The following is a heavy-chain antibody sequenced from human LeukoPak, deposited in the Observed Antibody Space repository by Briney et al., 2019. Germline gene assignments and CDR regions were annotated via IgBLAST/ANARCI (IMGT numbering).Heavy chain of an antibody. CDR1: VGTFSSYA. V-gene: IGHV1-69*13. CDR2: IIPIFGTA. D-gene: IGHD3-10*01. CDR3: ARDIGSGSFANWFDP. Sequence: ASVKVSCKASVGTFSSYAISCVRQDPGQGLEWMGRIIPIFGTANYAQKFQGRVTITADESTSTAYMELSSLRSEDTAVYYCARDIGSGSFANWFDPWGQGTLVTVSS. J-gene: IGHJ5*02.